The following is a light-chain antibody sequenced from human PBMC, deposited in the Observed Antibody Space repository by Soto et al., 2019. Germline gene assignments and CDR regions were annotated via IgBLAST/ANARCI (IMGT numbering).Light chain of an antibody. V-gene: IGKV1-39*01. CDR2: AAS. CDR3: PQTYVTPIT. J-gene: IGKJ5*01. Sequence: DIQMTQSPSSLSASVGNRVTITCRASQGISSYLNWYQHKPGNAPKLLIYAASTLHSGVRSRFSDSGSGTDFTLTISSLQPEDSATDECPQTYVTPITFGQEKRVEIK. CDR1: QGISSY.